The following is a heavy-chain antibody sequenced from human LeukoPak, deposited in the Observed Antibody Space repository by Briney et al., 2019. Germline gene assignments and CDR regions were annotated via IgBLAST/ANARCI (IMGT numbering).Heavy chain of an antibody. D-gene: IGHD6-13*01. CDR3: ARPAPAAAGTLGRFEKVHGFDY. V-gene: IGHV4-61*02. Sequence: SETLSLTCTVSGGSISSGSYYWSWIRQPAGKGLEWIGRIYTSGSTNYNPSLKSRVTISVDTSKNQFSLKLSSVTAADTAVYYCARPAPAAAGTLGRFEKVHGFDYWGQGTLVTVSS. CDR1: GGSISSGSYY. CDR2: IYTSGST. J-gene: IGHJ4*02.